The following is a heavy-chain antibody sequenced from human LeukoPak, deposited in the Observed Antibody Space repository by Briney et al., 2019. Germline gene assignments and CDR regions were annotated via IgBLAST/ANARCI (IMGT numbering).Heavy chain of an antibody. CDR3: ARSDYFYYMDV. J-gene: IGHJ6*03. CDR1: GYNFTGYY. V-gene: IGHV1-2*02. Sequence: ALVKVSCKASGYNFTGYYIHRVRQAPGQGLEWVGWINPNSGGTNHAQSFQGRVTMTRDTSISTAYMVLSRLRSDDTALYYCARSDYFYYMDVWGKGTTVTVSS. CDR2: INPNSGGT.